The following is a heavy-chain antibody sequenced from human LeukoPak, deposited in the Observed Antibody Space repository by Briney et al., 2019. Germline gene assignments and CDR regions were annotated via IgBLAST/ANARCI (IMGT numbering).Heavy chain of an antibody. J-gene: IGHJ4*01. V-gene: IGHV3-21*01. CDR1: GFTFTSVS. Sequence: GGSLRLSCVTSGFTFTSVSMSWVRQAPGKGLEWVAFIGHVAGDIFYGDSVKGRFNISRDDAKGSVYLQMNSLRVGDTAVYFCARDPYTGSMFDYWGHGTLVTVSS. CDR3: ARDPYTGSMFDY. CDR2: IGHVAGDI. D-gene: IGHD1-1*01.